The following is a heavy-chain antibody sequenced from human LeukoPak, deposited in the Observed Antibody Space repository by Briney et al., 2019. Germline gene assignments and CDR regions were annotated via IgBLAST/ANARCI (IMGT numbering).Heavy chain of an antibody. V-gene: IGHV1-2*02. CDR1: RYTFTRYY. Sequence: ASVKVSCKASRYTFTRYYMHWVRQAPGPGLEWMGWINPNSGGTNYAQKFQGRVTMTRDTSISTAYMELSRLRSDDTAVYYCARRGDSSGPDYWGQGSLVTVSS. CDR3: ARRGDSSGPDY. D-gene: IGHD3-22*01. J-gene: IGHJ4*02. CDR2: INPNSGGT.